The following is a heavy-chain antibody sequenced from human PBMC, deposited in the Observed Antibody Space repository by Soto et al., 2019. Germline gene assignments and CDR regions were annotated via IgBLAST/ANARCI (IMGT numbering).Heavy chain of an antibody. V-gene: IGHV1-69*01. CDR3: ASDLDSDRSGWYRALRN. CDR1: RGTFSSYA. CDR2: IIPIFGTA. Sequence: QVQLVQSGAEVKKPGFSVKVSCKASRGTFSSYAISWVRQAPGQGLEWMGGIIPIFGTANYAQKFQGRVTITADESTSTAYMELSSLRSEDTAVYYCASDLDSDRSGWYRALRNWGQGTLVTVSS. D-gene: IGHD6-19*01. J-gene: IGHJ4*02.